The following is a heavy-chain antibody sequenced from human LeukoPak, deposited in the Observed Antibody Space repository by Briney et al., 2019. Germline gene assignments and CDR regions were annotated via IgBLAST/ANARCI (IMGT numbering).Heavy chain of an antibody. V-gene: IGHV4-38-2*02. CDR2: IYHTGNP. Sequence: KTSETLSLTCSVSGYSITSGYYWGWIRQPPGKGLEWIGSIYHTGNPSNNPSFNIRVTISMNPSNNQFSLGLSSVTAADTAVNYCAGYCRSTTCYTRGGDYWGQGTLVTVSS. J-gene: IGHJ4*02. CDR1: GYSITSGYY. D-gene: IGHD2-2*02. CDR3: AGYCRSTTCYTRGGDY.